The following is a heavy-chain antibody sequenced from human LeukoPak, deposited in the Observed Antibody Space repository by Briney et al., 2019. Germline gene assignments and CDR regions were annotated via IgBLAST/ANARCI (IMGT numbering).Heavy chain of an antibody. CDR2: IYHTGNT. J-gene: IGHJ6*03. CDR1: GYFISSGYH. V-gene: IGHV4-38-2*01. Sequence: SETLSLTCAVSGYFISSGYHWGWIRQPPGKGLEWIGAIYHTGNTYYNPSLMSRVTMSVDTSKNQFSLRLSSVTAADTAVYYCVRLEGYYYYYMDVWGEGTTVAVSS. CDR3: VRLEGYYYYYMDV.